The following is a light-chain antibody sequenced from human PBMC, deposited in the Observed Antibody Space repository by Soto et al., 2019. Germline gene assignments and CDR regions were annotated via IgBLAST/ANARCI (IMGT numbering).Light chain of an antibody. Sequence: DIQMTQSPSTLSASIGDRVTITCRASQSISSWLVWYQQKPGKAPKLLIYKASSLESGVPSRFSGSGSGTEFTLTISSLQPDDFAAYYCQQYSTYVWTFGQGTKVEI. CDR2: KAS. CDR3: QQYSTYVWT. V-gene: IGKV1-5*03. J-gene: IGKJ1*01. CDR1: QSISSW.